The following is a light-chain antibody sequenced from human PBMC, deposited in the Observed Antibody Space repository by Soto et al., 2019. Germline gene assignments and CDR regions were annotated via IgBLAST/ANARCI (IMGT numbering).Light chain of an antibody. V-gene: IGKV4-1*01. CDR1: QSVLSSSNNENY. Sequence: DIVMTQSPDPLAVSLGERATINCKSSQSVLSSSNNENYLAWYQQKSGQPPKLLIYGASTRESGVPDRISGSGSGTDFTLTISSLQAEDVAVYSCQQYYSSPITFGGGTKVEIK. J-gene: IGKJ4*01. CDR3: QQYYSSPIT. CDR2: GAS.